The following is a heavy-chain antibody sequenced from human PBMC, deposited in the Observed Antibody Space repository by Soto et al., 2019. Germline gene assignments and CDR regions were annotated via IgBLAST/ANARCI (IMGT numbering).Heavy chain of an antibody. J-gene: IGHJ4*02. CDR3: ARGEVNYYDSRGYTPFDY. V-gene: IGHV3-21*01. CDR1: GFTFSTYS. CDR2: ISSGSSYI. D-gene: IGHD3-22*01. Sequence: PGGSLRLSCTASGFTFSTYSMNWVRQAPGKGLEWVSSISSGSSYIYYADSLKGRFTISRDDAKNSLYLQMDSLRAEDTAVYYCARGEVNYYDSRGYTPFDYWGQGTLVTVSS.